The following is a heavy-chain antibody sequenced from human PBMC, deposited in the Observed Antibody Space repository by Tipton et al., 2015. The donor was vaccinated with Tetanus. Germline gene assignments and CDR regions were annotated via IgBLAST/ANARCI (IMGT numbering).Heavy chain of an antibody. D-gene: IGHD3-22*01. CDR3: ARVVGDSSGYYYGYYYYYGMDV. J-gene: IGHJ6*02. CDR2: IYYSGST. CDR1: GGSISSYY. Sequence: TLSLTCTVSGGSISSYYWSWIRQPPGKGLEWIGYIYYSGSTNYNPSLKSRVTISVDTSKNQFSLKLSSVTAADTAVYYCARVVGDSSGYYYGYYYYYGMDVWGQGTTVTVSS. V-gene: IGHV4-59*01.